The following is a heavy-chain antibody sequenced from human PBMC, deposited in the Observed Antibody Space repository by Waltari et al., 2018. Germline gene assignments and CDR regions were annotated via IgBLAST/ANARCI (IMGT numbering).Heavy chain of an antibody. CDR3: ARPAARPVGPRYYYGMDV. CDR2: IYSGGST. J-gene: IGHJ6*02. D-gene: IGHD6-6*01. Sequence: EVQLVESGGGLIQPGGSLRLSCATSGFTVSSNYMSWVRQAPGRGLEWVSVIYSGGSTYYADSVKGRFTISRDNSKNTLYLQMNSLRAEDTAVYYCARPAARPVGPRYYYGMDVWGQGTTVTVSS. V-gene: IGHV3-53*01. CDR1: GFTVSSNY.